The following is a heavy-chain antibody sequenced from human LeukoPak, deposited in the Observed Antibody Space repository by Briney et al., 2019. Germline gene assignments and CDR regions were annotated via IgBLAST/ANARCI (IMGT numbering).Heavy chain of an antibody. Sequence: SETLSLTCAVYGESFSGYYWSWIRQPPGKGLEWIGEINHSGSTNYNPSLKSRVTISVDTSKNQFSLKLSSVTAADTAVYYCARGVGAHFDYWGQGTLVTVSS. CDR2: INHSGST. V-gene: IGHV4-34*01. CDR1: GESFSGYY. D-gene: IGHD1-26*01. CDR3: ARGVGAHFDY. J-gene: IGHJ4*02.